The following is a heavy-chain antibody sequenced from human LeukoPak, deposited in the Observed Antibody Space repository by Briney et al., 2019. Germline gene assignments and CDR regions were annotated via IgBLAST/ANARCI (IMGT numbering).Heavy chain of an antibody. D-gene: IGHD5-24*01. CDR2: IYYTGST. CDR3: ARGRGNRFDP. CDR1: GDSISSHY. Sequence: SETLSLTCSVGGDSISSHYWVWIRQPPGKGLEWIGYIYYTGSTNYNSSLKSRVTMSVDMSKNQFSMKLTSVTAADTAVYYCARGRGNRFDPWGQGILVTVSS. J-gene: IGHJ5*02. V-gene: IGHV4-59*11.